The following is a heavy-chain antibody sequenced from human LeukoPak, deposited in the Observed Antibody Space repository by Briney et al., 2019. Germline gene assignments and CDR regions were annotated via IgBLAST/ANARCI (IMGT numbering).Heavy chain of an antibody. CDR2: ISDSGHST. V-gene: IGHV3-23*01. Sequence: GGSLRLSCTPSGFTFTNYDMRWVRQAPAKGLGWVSTISDSGHSTSYADSVKGRFTISRDNSKNTLYLQMNSLRAEDTALYYCATGEFYFDFWGQGTLVTVSS. D-gene: IGHD3-16*01. CDR3: ATGEFYFDF. CDR1: GFTFTNYD. J-gene: IGHJ4*02.